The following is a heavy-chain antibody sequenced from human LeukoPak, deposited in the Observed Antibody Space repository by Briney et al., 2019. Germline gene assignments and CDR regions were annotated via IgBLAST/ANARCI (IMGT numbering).Heavy chain of an antibody. Sequence: ASVKVSCKASRYTFAGYYIHWVRQAPGQGLEWMGWINPDSGATNYAQNFQGRVTMTRDTSISTAYMELNSLRSDDTAVYYCARVDTTMVIKTDYWGQGTLVTVSS. D-gene: IGHD5-18*01. J-gene: IGHJ4*02. CDR1: RYTFAGYY. CDR3: ARVDTTMVIKTDY. V-gene: IGHV1-2*02. CDR2: INPDSGAT.